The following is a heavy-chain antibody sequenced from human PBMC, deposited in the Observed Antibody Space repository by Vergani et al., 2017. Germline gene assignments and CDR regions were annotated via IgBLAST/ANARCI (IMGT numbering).Heavy chain of an antibody. Sequence: EVQLVESGGGLVQPGGSLRLSCAASGSTFSSYAMSWIRQAPGKGLEWVSYISSSGSTIYYADSVKGRFTISRDNAKNSLYLQMNSLRAEDTAVYYCARDSTTSSGLDYWGPGTLVTVSS. CDR3: ARDSTTSSGLDY. J-gene: IGHJ4*02. D-gene: IGHD6-19*01. CDR2: ISSSGSTI. CDR1: GSTFSSYA. V-gene: IGHV3-48*04.